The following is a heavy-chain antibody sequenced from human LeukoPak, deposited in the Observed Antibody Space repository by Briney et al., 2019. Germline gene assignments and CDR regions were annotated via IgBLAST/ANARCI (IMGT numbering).Heavy chain of an antibody. V-gene: IGHV3-23*01. CDR1: EFTFSSFA. J-gene: IGHJ6*03. CDR3: AKGSDSDSSGRPEGHYYYMDV. D-gene: IGHD3-22*01. CDR2: ITGSGDIT. Sequence: GGSLRLSCAASEFTFSSFAMTWVRQASGKGLEWVSSITGSGDITYYADSVKGRFTISRDNSNKMLFLQMNSLRGEDTAVYYCAKGSDSDSSGRPEGHYYYMDVWGKGTTVTVSS.